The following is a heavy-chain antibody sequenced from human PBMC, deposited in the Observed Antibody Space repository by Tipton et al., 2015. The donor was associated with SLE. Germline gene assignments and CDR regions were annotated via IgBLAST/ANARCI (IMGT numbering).Heavy chain of an antibody. J-gene: IGHJ4*02. V-gene: IGHV1-18*01. CDR1: GYTFTSYG. CDR3: ARAPDPICSSTSCFDY. D-gene: IGHD2-2*01. Sequence: QSGAEVKKPGASVKVSCKASGYTFTSYGISWVRQAPGQGLEWMGWISAYNGNTNYAQKLQGRVTMTTDTSTSTAYMELRSLRSDDTAVYYCARAPDPICSSTSCFDYWGQGTLVTVSS. CDR2: ISAYNGNT.